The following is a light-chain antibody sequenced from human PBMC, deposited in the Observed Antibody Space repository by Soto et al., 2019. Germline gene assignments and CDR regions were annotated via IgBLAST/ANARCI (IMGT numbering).Light chain of an antibody. CDR1: SSDVGAYNY. Sequence: QSALTQPASVSASPGQSITISCTGTSSDVGAYNYVSWYQQHPGKAPKLIIYEVSNRPSGVSHRFSGSKSGNTASLSISGLLPEDDADYYCSSYASTSTLEVFGGGTKLTVL. J-gene: IGLJ3*02. V-gene: IGLV2-14*01. CDR3: SSYASTSTLEV. CDR2: EVS.